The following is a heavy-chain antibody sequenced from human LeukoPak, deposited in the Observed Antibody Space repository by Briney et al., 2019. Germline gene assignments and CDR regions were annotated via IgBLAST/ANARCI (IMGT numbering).Heavy chain of an antibody. CDR1: GGSFSGYY. J-gene: IGHJ4*02. CDR2: INHSGST. V-gene: IGHV4-34*01. D-gene: IGHD6-6*01. CDR3: ARHLSKLYSNSAEIDS. Sequence: SETLSLTCAVYGGSFSGYYWSWIRQPPGKGLEWIGEINHSGSTNYNPSLKSRVTISVDTSKNQFSLKLSPVTAADTAVYYCARHLSKLYSNSAEIDSWGQGTLVTVSS.